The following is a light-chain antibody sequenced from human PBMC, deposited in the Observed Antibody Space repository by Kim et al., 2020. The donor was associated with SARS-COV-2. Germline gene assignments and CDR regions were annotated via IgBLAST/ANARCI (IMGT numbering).Light chain of an antibody. Sequence: SYELTQPPSVSVSPGQTASITCSGDKLGDKFVCWYHQRPGQSPLLVIYEDKKRPSGIPERFSGSNSGNTATLTISGTQAMDEGDYYCQAWDSSVWVFGGGTKVTVL. CDR3: QAWDSSVWV. CDR2: EDK. CDR1: KLGDKF. J-gene: IGLJ3*02. V-gene: IGLV3-1*01.